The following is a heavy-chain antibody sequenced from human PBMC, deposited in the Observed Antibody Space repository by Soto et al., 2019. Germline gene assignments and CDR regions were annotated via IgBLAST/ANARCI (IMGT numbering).Heavy chain of an antibody. CDR1: GFTFSSYA. V-gene: IGHV3-23*01. CDR3: AKDYISTFWFDP. D-gene: IGHD3-10*01. J-gene: IGHJ5*02. Sequence: HPGGSLRLSCAASGFTFSSYAMSWVRQAPGKGLEWVSAISGSGGSTYYADSVKGRFTISRDNSKNTLYLQMNSLRAEDTAVYYCAKDYISTFWFDPWGQGTLVTVSS. CDR2: ISGSGGST.